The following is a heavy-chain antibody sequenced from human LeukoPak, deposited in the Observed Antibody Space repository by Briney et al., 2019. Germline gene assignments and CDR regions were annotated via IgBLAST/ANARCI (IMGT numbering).Heavy chain of an antibody. Sequence: PSETLSLTCTVSGGSINDYYWNWIRQPPGKGLEWIGYINHHGATNYYPPLKRRVTISVDTAKNQCSLKMSILTAVDSAVYYCARISGRPGSYGSFEHWGQGILVTVSS. D-gene: IGHD3-10*01. J-gene: IGHJ4*02. CDR3: ARISGRPGSYGSFEH. V-gene: IGHV4-59*01. CDR1: GGSINDYY. CDR2: INHHGAT.